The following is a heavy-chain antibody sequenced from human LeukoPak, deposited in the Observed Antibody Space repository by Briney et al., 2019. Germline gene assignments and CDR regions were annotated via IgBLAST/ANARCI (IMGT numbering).Heavy chain of an antibody. CDR2: ISYIGST. V-gene: IGHV4-59*11. CDR1: DDSFSSHY. CDR3: ARDLVTVTKGFHI. J-gene: IGHJ3*02. Sequence: SETLSLTCAVSDDSFSSHYWTWIRQPPGKGLEWIGYISYIGSTNYNPSLKSRVTISIDTSKNQFSLKLSSVTAADTAVYYCARDLVTVTKGFHIWGQGTMVSVSS. D-gene: IGHD4-17*01.